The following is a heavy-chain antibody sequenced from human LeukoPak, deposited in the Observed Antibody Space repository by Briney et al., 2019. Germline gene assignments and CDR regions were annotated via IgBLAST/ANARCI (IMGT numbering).Heavy chain of an antibody. Sequence: GGSLRLSCAASGFTFNNYAMNWVRQAPGKGLEWVSSISGGGETTYYADSAKGRFTISRDNSQNTLYLQMNSLRAEDTAVYCCARDYADSVGYFFFDYWGQGTLVTVSS. CDR2: ISGGGETT. CDR3: ARDYADSVGYFFFDY. J-gene: IGHJ4*02. D-gene: IGHD4-17*01. V-gene: IGHV3-23*01. CDR1: GFTFNNYA.